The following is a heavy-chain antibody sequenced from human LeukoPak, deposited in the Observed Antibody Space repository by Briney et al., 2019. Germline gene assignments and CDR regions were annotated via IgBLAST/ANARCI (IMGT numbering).Heavy chain of an antibody. V-gene: IGHV4-59*01. Sequence: SETLSLTCSVSDDSITMYYWTWIRQPPGKGLEWIGYVDHTGSTNFNPSLNGRVSISRDTTNNLFSLRLRSATAADTAVYFCARGRVSSSTWYSTYYYYFYMDVWGKGTTVTVSS. D-gene: IGHD1-1*01. CDR2: VDHTGST. CDR1: DDSITMYY. CDR3: ARGRVSSSTWYSTYYYYFYMDV. J-gene: IGHJ6*03.